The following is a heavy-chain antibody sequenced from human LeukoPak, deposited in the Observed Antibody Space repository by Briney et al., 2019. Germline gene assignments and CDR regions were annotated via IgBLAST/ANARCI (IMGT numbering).Heavy chain of an antibody. Sequence: SETLSLTCAVYGGSFSGYYWSWIRQPPGKGLEWIGEINHSGSTNYNPSLKSRVTISVDTSKNQFSLKLSSVTAADTAVYYCAGFYSSGWYGAGDYWGQGTLVTVSS. CDR2: INHSGST. V-gene: IGHV4-34*01. J-gene: IGHJ4*02. CDR3: AGFYSSGWYGAGDY. CDR1: GGSFSGYY. D-gene: IGHD6-19*01.